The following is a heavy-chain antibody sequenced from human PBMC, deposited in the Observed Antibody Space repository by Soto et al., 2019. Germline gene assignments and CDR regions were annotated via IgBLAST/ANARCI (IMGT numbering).Heavy chain of an antibody. CDR2: INPSGGST. V-gene: IGHV1-46*01. CDR3: ARGRLSIAVAGWFDP. D-gene: IGHD6-19*01. J-gene: IGHJ5*02. CDR1: GYTFTSYY. Sequence: QVQLVQSGAEVKKPGASVKVSCKASGYTFTSYYMHWVRQAPGQGLEWMGIINPSGGSTSYAQKLQGRVTKTRDTSTSTVYMELSSLRSEDTAVYYCARGRLSIAVAGWFDPWGQGTLVTVSS.